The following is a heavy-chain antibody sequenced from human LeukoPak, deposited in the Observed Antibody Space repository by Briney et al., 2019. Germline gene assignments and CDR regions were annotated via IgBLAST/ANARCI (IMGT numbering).Heavy chain of an antibody. D-gene: IGHD3-22*01. Sequence: SETLSLTCTVSGGSISSYYWSWIWQPPGKGLEWIGYIYYSGSTNYNPSLKSRVTISVDTSKNQFSLKLSSVTAADTAVYYCARYYYDSSGWFDPWGQGTLVTVSS. J-gene: IGHJ5*02. V-gene: IGHV4-59*01. CDR3: ARYYYDSSGWFDP. CDR2: IYYSGST. CDR1: GGSISSYY.